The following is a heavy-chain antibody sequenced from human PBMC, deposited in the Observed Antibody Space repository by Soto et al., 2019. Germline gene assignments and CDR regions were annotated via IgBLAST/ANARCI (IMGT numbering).Heavy chain of an antibody. CDR2: ISYDGSNK. V-gene: IGHV3-30*18. Sequence: GGSLRLSCAASGFTFSSYGMHWVRQAPGKGLEWVAVISYDGSNKYYADSVKGRFTISRDNSKNTLYLQMNSLRAEDTAVYYCAKPEAVGVDYYYYGMDVWGQGTTVTVSS. CDR3: AKPEAVGVDYYYYGMDV. CDR1: GFTFSSYG. D-gene: IGHD1-26*01. J-gene: IGHJ6*02.